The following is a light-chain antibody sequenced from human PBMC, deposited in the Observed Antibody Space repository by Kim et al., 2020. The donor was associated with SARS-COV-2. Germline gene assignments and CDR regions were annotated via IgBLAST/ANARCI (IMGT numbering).Light chain of an antibody. CDR2: DVS. CDR1: SSDVGGYNY. CDR3: SSYTSSSTYV. J-gene: IGLJ1*01. Sequence: PLITISCTGTSSDVGGYNYVSWYQQHPGKAPKLMIYDVSNRPSGVYNRFSGSKSGNTASLTISGLQAEDEADYYCSSYTSSSTYVFGTGTKVTVL. V-gene: IGLV2-14*03.